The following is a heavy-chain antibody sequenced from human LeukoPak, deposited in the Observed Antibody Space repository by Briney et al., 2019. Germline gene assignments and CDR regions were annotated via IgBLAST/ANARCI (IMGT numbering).Heavy chain of an antibody. CDR1: GYTLTELS. CDR2: FDPEDGET. V-gene: IGHV1-24*01. CDR3: ATAWVSLVPAEPTDDKSYWYFDL. Sequence: GASVKVSCKVSGYTLTELSMHWLRQAPGKGLEWMGGFDPEDGETIYAQKFQGRVTMTEDTSTDTAYMELSSLRSEDTAVYYCATAWVSLVPAEPTDDKSYWYFDLWGRGTLVTVSS. J-gene: IGHJ2*01. D-gene: IGHD2-2*01.